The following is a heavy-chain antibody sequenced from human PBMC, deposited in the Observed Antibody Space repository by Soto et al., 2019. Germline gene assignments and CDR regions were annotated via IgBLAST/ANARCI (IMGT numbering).Heavy chain of an antibody. J-gene: IGHJ6*02. CDR2: INHSGST. V-gene: IGHV4-34*01. Sequence: SETLSLTCAVYGGSFSGYYWSWIRQPPGKGLEWIGEINHSGSTNYNPSLKSRVTISVDTSKNQFPLKLSSVTAADTAVYYCARESRGADNYYYGMDVWGQGATVT. D-gene: IGHD2-15*01. CDR3: ARESRGADNYYYGMDV. CDR1: GGSFSGYY.